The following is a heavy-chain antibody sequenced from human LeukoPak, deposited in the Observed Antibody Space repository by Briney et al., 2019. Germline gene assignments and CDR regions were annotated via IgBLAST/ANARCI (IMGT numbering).Heavy chain of an antibody. V-gene: IGHV3-33*01. J-gene: IGHJ6*02. CDR1: GFTFSTYG. Sequence: GGSLRLSCAASGFTFSTYGIQWVRQAPGKGLEWVATIWNDGSKKYYADSVKGRFTISRDSSENTVYLQIYSLRAEDTAIYFCASRNPKYYGMDVWGQGTTVTVSS. CDR2: IWNDGSKK. CDR3: ASRNPKYYGMDV.